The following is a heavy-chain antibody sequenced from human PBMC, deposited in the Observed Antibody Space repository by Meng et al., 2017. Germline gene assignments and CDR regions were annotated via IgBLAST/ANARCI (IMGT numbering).Heavy chain of an antibody. J-gene: IGHJ4*02. CDR1: GGSFSGYY. V-gene: IGHV4-34*01. CDR2: INEFGST. Sequence: VRLQQWGAGLLRPSETLSLTCAVYGGSFSGYYWNWIRQPPGKGLEWIGEINEFGSTNYNPSLKSRVTILVDTSKNQFSLKLRSVTAADTAVYYCARQRGPDFWGQGSLVTVSS. D-gene: IGHD5-12*01. CDR3: ARQRGPDF.